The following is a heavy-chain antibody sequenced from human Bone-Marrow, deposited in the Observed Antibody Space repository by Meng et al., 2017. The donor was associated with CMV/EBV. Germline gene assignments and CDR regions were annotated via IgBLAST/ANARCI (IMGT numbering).Heavy chain of an antibody. CDR1: GYTFTGYY. V-gene: IGHV1-2*02. CDR2: INPNSGDT. CDR3: AREVAPEGYYYGMDV. D-gene: IGHD1-14*01. Sequence: ASVQVSCKASGYTFTGYYMHWVRQAPGQGLEWMGWINPNSGDTNYAQKFQGRVTMTRDTSISTAYMDLSRLRSDDTAVYYCAREVAPEGYYYGMDVWGQGTMVTVAS. J-gene: IGHJ6*02.